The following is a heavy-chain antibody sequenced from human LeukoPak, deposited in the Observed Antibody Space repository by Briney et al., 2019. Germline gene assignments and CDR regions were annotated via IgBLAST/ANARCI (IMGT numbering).Heavy chain of an antibody. CDR1: GFTFSSYA. CDR2: ISYDGSNK. Sequence: GGSLRLSCAASGFTFSSYAMHWVRQTPGKGLEWVAVISYDGSNKYYADSVKGRFTISRDNSKNTLYLQMNSLRAEDTAVYYCARVLFRGIRTDPSYHYYMDVWGKGTTATVSS. D-gene: IGHD1-14*01. J-gene: IGHJ6*03. V-gene: IGHV3-30-3*01. CDR3: ARVLFRGIRTDPSYHYYMDV.